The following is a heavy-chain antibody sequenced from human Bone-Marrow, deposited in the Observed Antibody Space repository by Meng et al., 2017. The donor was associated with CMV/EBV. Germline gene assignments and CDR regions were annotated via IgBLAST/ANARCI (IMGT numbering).Heavy chain of an antibody. V-gene: IGHV3-30*02. CDR3: ARERVLAYYYYYGMDV. Sequence: GESLKISCAASGFTFSSYGMHWVRQAPGKGLEWVAFIRYDGSNKYYADSVKGRFTISRDNSKNTLYLQMNSLRAEDTAVYYCARERVLAYYYYYGMDVWGQGTTVTVSS. J-gene: IGHJ6*02. D-gene: IGHD3-3*02. CDR1: GFTFSSYG. CDR2: IRYDGSNK.